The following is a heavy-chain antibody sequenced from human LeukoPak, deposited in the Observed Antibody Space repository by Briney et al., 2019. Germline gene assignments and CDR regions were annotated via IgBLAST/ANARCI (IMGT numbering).Heavy chain of an antibody. J-gene: IGHJ1*01. D-gene: IGHD6-13*01. CDR2: INWNGGST. V-gene: IGHV3-20*04. Sequence: GGSLRLSCAASGFTFDDYGMSWVRQAPGKGLEWVSGINWNGGSTGYADSVKGRFTISRDNSKNSLSLQMNSLRAEDTALYYCAKGPGAAVSKRYIQHWGQGTLVTASS. CDR1: GFTFDDYG. CDR3: AKGPGAAVSKRYIQH.